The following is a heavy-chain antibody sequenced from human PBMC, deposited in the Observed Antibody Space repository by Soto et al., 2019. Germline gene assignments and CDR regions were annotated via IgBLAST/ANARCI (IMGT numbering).Heavy chain of an antibody. D-gene: IGHD6-19*01. CDR1: GFRFSIYS. CDR2: ITSDTNTI. J-gene: IGHJ4*02. CDR3: ARSVEGHFDY. Sequence: EVQLVESGGGLVQPGGSLRLSCAASGFRFSIYSMNWVRQAPGKGLEWSAYITSDTNTIKYADSVKGRFTISRDNAKNSVYLQMNSLRDEETAVDYCARSVEGHFDYWGQGTGVTVSS. V-gene: IGHV3-48*02.